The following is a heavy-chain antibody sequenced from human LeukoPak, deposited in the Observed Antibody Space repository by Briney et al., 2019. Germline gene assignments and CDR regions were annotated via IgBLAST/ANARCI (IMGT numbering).Heavy chain of an antibody. J-gene: IGHJ4*02. D-gene: IGHD6-19*01. CDR2: IYTSGSA. V-gene: IGHV4-4*07. CDR1: GDSISSYY. Sequence: SETLSLTCTVSGDSISSYYWSWIRQPAGKGLEWIGRIYTSGSANYNPSLKSRVTMSADSYKNKFSLKLRSVTAADTAVYYCARIRGHYQSSGWLAFDSWGQGILVAVSS. CDR3: ARIRGHYQSSGWLAFDS.